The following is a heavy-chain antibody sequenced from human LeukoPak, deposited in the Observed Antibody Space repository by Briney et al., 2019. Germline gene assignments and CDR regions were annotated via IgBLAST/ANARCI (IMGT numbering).Heavy chain of an antibody. J-gene: IGHJ5*02. CDR2: IIPIFGTA. CDR1: GGTFSSYA. V-gene: IGHV1-69*13. CDR3: ARGLGYCSSTSCYRWFDP. Sequence: SVKVSCKASGGTFSSYAISWVRQAPGQGLEWMGGIIPIFGTANYAQKFQGRVTITADESTSTAYMELSSLRSEDTAVYYCARGLGYCSSTSCYRWFDPWGQGTLVTVSP. D-gene: IGHD2-2*01.